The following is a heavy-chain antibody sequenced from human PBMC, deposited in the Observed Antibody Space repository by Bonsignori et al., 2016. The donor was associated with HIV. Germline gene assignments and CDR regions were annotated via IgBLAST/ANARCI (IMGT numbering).Heavy chain of an antibody. V-gene: IGHV1-2*02. CDR2: INPNSGGT. Sequence: WVRQAPGQGLEWMGWINPNSGGTNYAQKFQGRVTMTRDTSISTAYMELSRLRSDDTAVYYCARSEWGSGSYSHWGQGTLVTVSS. D-gene: IGHD3-10*01. J-gene: IGHJ4*02. CDR3: ARSEWGSGSYSH.